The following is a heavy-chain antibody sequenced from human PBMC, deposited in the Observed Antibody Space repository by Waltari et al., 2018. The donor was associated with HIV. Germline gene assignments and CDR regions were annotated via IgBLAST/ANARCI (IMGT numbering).Heavy chain of an antibody. CDR2: INPSGGRT. V-gene: IGHV1-46*01. J-gene: IGHJ3*01. D-gene: IGHD3-3*01. CDR1: GYSFRNNY. Sequence: QVQLVQSGAEVKKPGASVKVSCKASGYSFRNNYIHWVRQAPGQGLEWMGIINPSGGRTNYAQKFQGRVTMTRDTSTSTVYMELSSLRSEDTAVYYCTRDKAIGIITSVFDFWGQGTMVTVSS. CDR3: TRDKAIGIITSVFDF.